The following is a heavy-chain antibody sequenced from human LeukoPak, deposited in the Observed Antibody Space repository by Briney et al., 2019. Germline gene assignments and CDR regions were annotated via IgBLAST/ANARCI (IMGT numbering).Heavy chain of an antibody. CDR1: KFTFCSFW. CDR2: INPDGSDT. J-gene: IGHJ6*02. V-gene: IGHV3-74*01. D-gene: IGHD2-15*01. Sequence: PGGSLRLSCEASKFTFCSFWMNWVRLVPGQGLLWVSRINPDGSDTEYADSVKGRFTVSRDNARNTLYLEMRSLSVHDSGLYYCARVINGYSSVLDVWGPGTWVTVSS. CDR3: ARVINGYSSVLDV.